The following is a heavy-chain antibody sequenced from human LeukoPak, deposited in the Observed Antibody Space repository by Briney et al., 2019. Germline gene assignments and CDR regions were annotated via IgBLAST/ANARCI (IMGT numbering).Heavy chain of an antibody. V-gene: IGHV4-59*01. CDR1: GGSISSYY. Sequence: PSETLSLTCTVSGGSISSYYWSWIRQPPGKGLEWIGYIYYSRSTNYNPSLKSRVTISVDTSKNQFSLKLSSVTAADTAVYYCARGRRYGDFDYWGQGTLVTVSS. CDR2: IYYSRST. CDR3: ARGRRYGDFDY. J-gene: IGHJ4*02. D-gene: IGHD4-17*01.